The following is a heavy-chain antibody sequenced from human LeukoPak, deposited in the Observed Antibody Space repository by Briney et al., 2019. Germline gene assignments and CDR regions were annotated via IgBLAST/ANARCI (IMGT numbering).Heavy chain of an antibody. CDR3: ATEGRYYDSSGYRADFDY. D-gene: IGHD3-22*01. V-gene: IGHV1-24*01. J-gene: IGHJ4*02. CDR1: GYTLTELS. Sequence: ASVKVSCKVSGYTLTELSMHWVRQAPGKGLEWVGGFDPEDGETIYAQKFQGRVTMTEDTSTDTAYMELSSLRSEDTAVYYCATEGRYYDSSGYRADFDYWGQGTLVTVSS. CDR2: FDPEDGET.